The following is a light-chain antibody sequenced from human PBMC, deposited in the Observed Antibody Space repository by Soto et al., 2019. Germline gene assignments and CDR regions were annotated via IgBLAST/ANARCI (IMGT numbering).Light chain of an antibody. CDR2: AAA. CDR1: QSVSSSY. Sequence: ENVLTQSPVTLSLSPGERATLSCRASQSVSSSYLAWYQQEPGQAPRLLIYAAARRATGIPDRFSGSGSGTDFTLTISRLEPEDFAVYHCQQYGSLPYTFGQGTKVDIK. CDR3: QQYGSLPYT. J-gene: IGKJ2*01. V-gene: IGKV3-20*01.